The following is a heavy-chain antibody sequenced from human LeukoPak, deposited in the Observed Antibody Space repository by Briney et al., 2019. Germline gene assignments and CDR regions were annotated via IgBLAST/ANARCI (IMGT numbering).Heavy chain of an antibody. CDR3: ATDHSGSYSGAFNI. CDR2: INTNTGNP. J-gene: IGHJ3*02. CDR1: GYTFTSYA. V-gene: IGHV7-4-1*02. D-gene: IGHD1-26*01. Sequence: ASVKVSCKASGYTFTSYAMNWARQAPGQGLEWMGWINTNTGNPTYAQGFTGRFVFSLDTSVSTAYLQISSLKAEDTAVYYCATDHSGSYSGAFNIWGQGTMVTVSS.